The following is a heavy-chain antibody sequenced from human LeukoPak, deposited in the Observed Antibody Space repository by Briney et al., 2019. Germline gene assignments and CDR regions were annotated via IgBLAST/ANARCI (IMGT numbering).Heavy chain of an antibody. Sequence: SQTLSLTCAISGDSVSSNSADWNWIRQSPSRGLEWLGRTYYRSKWYNDYPVSVKSRITINPDTSKNQFSLQLNSVTPEDTGVYYCASDEGQQPFDYWGQGTLVTVSS. D-gene: IGHD6-13*01. CDR1: GDSVSSNSAD. V-gene: IGHV6-1*01. J-gene: IGHJ4*02. CDR2: TYYRSKWYN. CDR3: ASDEGQQPFDY.